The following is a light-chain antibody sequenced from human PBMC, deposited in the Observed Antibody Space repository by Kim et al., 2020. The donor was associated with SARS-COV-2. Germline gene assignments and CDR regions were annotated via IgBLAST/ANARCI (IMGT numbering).Light chain of an antibody. CDR1: SSDVGSSNY. CDR3: SSYTGSVV. Sequence: SPGQSITISGTGTSSDVGSSNYVSWYQHHPGKAPKVIMYDVTRRPSGISNRFSGSKSGNTASLTISGLQADDEANYFCSSYTGSVVFGGGTQLTVL. J-gene: IGLJ3*02. CDR2: DVT. V-gene: IGLV2-14*03.